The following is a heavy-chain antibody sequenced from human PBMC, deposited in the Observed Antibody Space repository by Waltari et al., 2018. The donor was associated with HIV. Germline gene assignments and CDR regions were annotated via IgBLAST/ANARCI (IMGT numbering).Heavy chain of an antibody. J-gene: IGHJ4*02. CDR3: ARASHYFVCSTFDEDYDIDL. CDR1: GVSVTHRW. D-gene: IGHD2-8*01. Sequence: VQLVGSGGGWFKRGGSVQRACAVWGVSVTHRWMDWGRQGPGRGLVWGARINSDGSTRNYADAVKGRFVISRDNARNTVYLHLNSLRVEDTAVYFCARASHYFVCSTFDEDYDIDLWGRGTRVAVSS. CDR2: INSDGSTR. V-gene: IGHV3-74*01.